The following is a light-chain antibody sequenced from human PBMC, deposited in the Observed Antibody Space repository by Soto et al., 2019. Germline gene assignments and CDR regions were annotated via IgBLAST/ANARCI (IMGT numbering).Light chain of an antibody. CDR3: SSYAGSNNPLFV. CDR2: EVT. Sequence: QSVLTQPPSVSAAPGQKVTISCSGSSSNIGNNYVSWYQQHPGKAPKVIIYEVTKRPSGVPDRFSGSKSANTASLTVSGLQAEDEADYYCSSYAGSNNPLFVFGTGTKVTVL. CDR1: SSNIGNNY. V-gene: IGLV2-8*01. J-gene: IGLJ1*01.